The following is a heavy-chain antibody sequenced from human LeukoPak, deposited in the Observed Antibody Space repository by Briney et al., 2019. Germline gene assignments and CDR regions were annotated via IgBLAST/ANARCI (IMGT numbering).Heavy chain of an antibody. CDR3: ARIPGGSSWYLFYYYMDV. J-gene: IGHJ6*03. CDR2: MNPNSGNT. CDR1: GYTFTSYD. D-gene: IGHD6-13*01. V-gene: IGHV1-8*01. Sequence: GASVKVSCKASGYTFTSYDINWVRQATGQGLEWMGWMNPNSGNTGYAQKFQGRVTITRNTSISTAYMELSSLRSEDTAVYYCARIPGGSSWYLFYYYMDVWGKGTTVTVSS.